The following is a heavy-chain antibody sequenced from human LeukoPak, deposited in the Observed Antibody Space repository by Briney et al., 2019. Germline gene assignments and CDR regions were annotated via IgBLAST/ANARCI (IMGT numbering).Heavy chain of an antibody. J-gene: IGHJ4*02. D-gene: IGHD2-2*01. Sequence: ASVKVSCKASGYTFTGYYMHWVRQAPGQGLEWTGWINPNSGGTNYAQKFQGRVTMTRDTSISTAYMELSRLRSDETAVYYCARGYCSSTSCYSPVDYWAREPWSPSPQ. V-gene: IGHV1-2*02. CDR1: GYTFTGYY. CDR3: ARGYCSSTSCYSPVDY. CDR2: INPNSGGT.